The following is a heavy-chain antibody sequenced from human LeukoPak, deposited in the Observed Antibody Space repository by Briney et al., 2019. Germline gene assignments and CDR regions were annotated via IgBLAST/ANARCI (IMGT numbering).Heavy chain of an antibody. CDR2: IKQDGSEK. J-gene: IGHJ4*02. CDR3: ARSGIQQYCSGGSCYWYYFDY. D-gene: IGHD2-15*01. V-gene: IGHV3-7*01. Sequence: GGSLRLSCAASGFTFSSYWMSWVRQAPGKGLEWVANIKQDGSEKYYVDSVKGRFTISRDNAKNSLYLQMNSLRAEDTAVYYCARSGIQQYCSGGSCYWYYFDYWGQGTLVTVSS. CDR1: GFTFSSYW.